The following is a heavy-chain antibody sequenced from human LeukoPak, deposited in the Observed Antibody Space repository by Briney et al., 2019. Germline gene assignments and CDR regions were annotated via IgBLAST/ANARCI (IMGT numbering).Heavy chain of an antibody. CDR3: ARVAAAPDY. CDR2: ISSSGGST. J-gene: IGHJ4*02. V-gene: IGHV3-23*01. CDR1: GFTFSSYS. D-gene: IGHD2-15*01. Sequence: GGSLRLSCAASGFTFSSYSMNWVRQAPGKGLEWVSAISSSGGSTYFADSVKGRFTISRDNSKNTLYLQMNSLRAEDTAVYYCARVAAAPDYWGQGALVTVSS.